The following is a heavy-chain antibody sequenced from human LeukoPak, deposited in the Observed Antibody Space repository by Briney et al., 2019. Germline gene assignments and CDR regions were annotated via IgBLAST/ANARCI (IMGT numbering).Heavy chain of an antibody. Sequence: GGSLRLSCAASGFTLSSDGMSWVREAPGNGLEWVSAISGSGGSTSYADSVKGRFTISRDTSKNTLYLQMSRLRAEDTAVYYCAQEPFLVGLWFGELDEYYFGYWGQGTLVTVSS. CDR3: AQEPFLVGLWFGELDEYYFGY. D-gene: IGHD3-10*01. J-gene: IGHJ4*02. CDR1: GFTLSSDG. CDR2: ISGSGGST. V-gene: IGHV3-23*01.